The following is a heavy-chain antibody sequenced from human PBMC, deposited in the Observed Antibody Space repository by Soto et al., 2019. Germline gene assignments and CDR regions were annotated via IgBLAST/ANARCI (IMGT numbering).Heavy chain of an antibody. CDR1: CGSIISYY. Sequence: SETLSLTCTFSCGSIISYYWSWIRQPPGKGLEWIGYIYYSGSTNYNPSLKSRVTISVDTSKNQFSLKLSSVTAADTAVYYCARGRVVWSSINFDYWGQGTLVTVSS. J-gene: IGHJ4*02. CDR3: ARGRVVWSSINFDY. V-gene: IGHV4-59*01. D-gene: IGHD2-2*01. CDR2: IYYSGST.